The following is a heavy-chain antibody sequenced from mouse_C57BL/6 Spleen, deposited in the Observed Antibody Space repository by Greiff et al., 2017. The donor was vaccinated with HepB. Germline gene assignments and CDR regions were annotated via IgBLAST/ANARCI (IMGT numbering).Heavy chain of an antibody. CDR3: ASPGLRRGDYYAMDY. Sequence: VMLVESGPGLVAPSQSLSITCTVSGFSLTSYGVHWVRQPPGKGLEWLVVIWSDGSTTYNSALKSRLSISKDNSKSQVFLKMNSLQTDDTAMYYCASPGLRRGDYYAMDYWGQGTSVTVSS. J-gene: IGHJ4*01. CDR1: GFSLTSYG. CDR2: IWSDGST. V-gene: IGHV2-6*03. D-gene: IGHD2-4*01.